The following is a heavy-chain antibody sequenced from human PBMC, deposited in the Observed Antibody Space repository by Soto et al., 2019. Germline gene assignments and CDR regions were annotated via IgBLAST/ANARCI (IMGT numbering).Heavy chain of an antibody. Sequence: SETLSLTCTVSGGSISTYYRSLISERPGKGLEWIGYIYYSGSTNYNPSLTSRVTISVDTSKNQFSLKLSSVTAADTAVYYCARAPEKRATTPAGYYGMDVWGQGTTVTVSS. D-gene: IGHD1-26*01. CDR3: ARAPEKRATTPAGYYGMDV. J-gene: IGHJ6*02. V-gene: IGHV4-59*01. CDR1: GGSISTYY. CDR2: IYYSGST.